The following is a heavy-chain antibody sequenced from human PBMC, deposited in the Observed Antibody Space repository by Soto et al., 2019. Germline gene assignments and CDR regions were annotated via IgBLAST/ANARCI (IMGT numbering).Heavy chain of an antibody. J-gene: IGHJ4*02. D-gene: IGHD3-9*01. CDR3: ARTYYDILTGYDY. Sequence: QVQLVESGGGVVQPGRSLRLSCAASGFTFSSYGMHWVRQAPGKGLEWVAVISYDGSNKYYADSVKGRFTISRDNSKNTLYLQMNSLRAEDTAVYYCARTYYDILTGYDYWGQGTLVTVSS. V-gene: IGHV3-30*03. CDR1: GFTFSSYG. CDR2: ISYDGSNK.